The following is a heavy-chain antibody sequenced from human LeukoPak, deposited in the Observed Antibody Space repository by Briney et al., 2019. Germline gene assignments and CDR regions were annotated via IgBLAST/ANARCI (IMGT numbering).Heavy chain of an antibody. Sequence: PSETLSLTCTVSGGSISSYYWSWIRQPAGKGLEWIGYIYYSGSTYYNPSLKSRVTISVDTSKNQFSLKLSSVTAADTAVYYCARDSITMVRGVIYYYYGMDVWGQGTTVTVSS. CDR2: IYYSGST. CDR3: ARDSITMVRGVIYYYYGMDV. D-gene: IGHD3-10*01. CDR1: GGSISSYY. J-gene: IGHJ6*02. V-gene: IGHV4-59*06.